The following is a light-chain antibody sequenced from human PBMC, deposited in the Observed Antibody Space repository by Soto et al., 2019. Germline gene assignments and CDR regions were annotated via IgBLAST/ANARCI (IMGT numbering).Light chain of an antibody. CDR2: SAS. CDR3: QQYNSYSPT. CDR1: HDISTF. J-gene: IGKJ1*01. Sequence: DIQMTQSPSSLSASVGDRVTITCRASHDISTFLAWYQQKQGKVPTLLIYSASTLQSGVPSRFSGSGSGTDFTLTISSLQPEDVATYYCQQYNSYSPTFGQGTRVEIK. V-gene: IGKV1-27*01.